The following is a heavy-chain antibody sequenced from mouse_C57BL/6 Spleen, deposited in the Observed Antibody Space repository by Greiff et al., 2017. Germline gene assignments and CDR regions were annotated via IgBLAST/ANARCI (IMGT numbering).Heavy chain of an antibody. CDR1: GYSFTDYN. Sequence: EVQLKQSGPELVKPGASVKLSCKASGYSFTDYNMNWVKQSNGKSLEWIGVINPNYGTTSYNQKFKGKATLTVDQSSSTAYMQLNSLTSEDSAVYSGAREGLCGNSYDGYFDVWGTGTTVTVSS. J-gene: IGHJ1*03. CDR3: AREGLCGNSYDGYFDV. CDR2: INPNYGTT. V-gene: IGHV1-39*01. D-gene: IGHD1-1*01.